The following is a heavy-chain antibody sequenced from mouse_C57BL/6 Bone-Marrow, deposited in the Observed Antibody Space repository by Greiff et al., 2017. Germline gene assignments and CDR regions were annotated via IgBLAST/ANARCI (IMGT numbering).Heavy chain of an antibody. Sequence: VQLQQSGAELVKPGASVKMSCKASGYTFTSYWITWVKQRPGQGLEWIGDIYPGSGSTNYNEKFKSKATLTVDTSSSTAYMQLSSLTSEDSAVYYDARWCFGWLLGWYFDVWGTGTTVTVSS. D-gene: IGHD2-3*01. J-gene: IGHJ1*03. CDR2: IYPGSGST. CDR1: GYTFTSYW. CDR3: ARWCFGWLLGWYFDV. V-gene: IGHV1-55*01.